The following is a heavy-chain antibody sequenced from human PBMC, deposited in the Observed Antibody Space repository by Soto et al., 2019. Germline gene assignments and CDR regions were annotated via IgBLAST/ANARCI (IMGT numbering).Heavy chain of an antibody. CDR2: IYYSGST. Sequence: SETLCLTCTVSGGSISSSSYYWGWIRQPPGKGLEWFGSIYYSGSTYYNPSLKSRVTISVDTSKNQFSLKLSSVTAADTAVYYCARHDYGDYAYFDYWGQGTLVTV. CDR1: GGSISSSSYY. D-gene: IGHD4-17*01. V-gene: IGHV4-39*01. J-gene: IGHJ4*02. CDR3: ARHDYGDYAYFDY.